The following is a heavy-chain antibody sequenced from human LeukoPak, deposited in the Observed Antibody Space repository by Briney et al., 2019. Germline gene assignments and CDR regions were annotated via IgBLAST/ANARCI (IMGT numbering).Heavy chain of an antibody. D-gene: IGHD2-15*01. CDR3: AAPERGRCSGGSCYPS. Sequence: GASVKVSCKASGGTFSSYAISWVRQAPGQGLEWMGGIIPIFGTANYAQKFQGRVTITADESTSTAYMELSSLRSEDTAVYYCAAPERGRCSGGSCYPSWGQGTLVTVSS. J-gene: IGHJ4*02. CDR2: IIPIFGTA. CDR1: GGTFSSYA. V-gene: IGHV1-69*13.